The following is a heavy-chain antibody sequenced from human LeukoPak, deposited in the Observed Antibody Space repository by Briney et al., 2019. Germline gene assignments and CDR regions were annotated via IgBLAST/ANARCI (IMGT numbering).Heavy chain of an antibody. CDR3: ARPALVGEIFEY. Sequence: GGSLRLSCAASGVTFNDYWMSWVRQAPGKGLEWVADIKQDGNDQKYVDSVKGRFTISRDNTKNSLYLQMNSLRAEDTAVYYCARPALVGEIFEYWGQGTLVTVSS. V-gene: IGHV3-7*01. D-gene: IGHD1-26*01. J-gene: IGHJ4*02. CDR2: IKQDGNDQ. CDR1: GVTFNDYW.